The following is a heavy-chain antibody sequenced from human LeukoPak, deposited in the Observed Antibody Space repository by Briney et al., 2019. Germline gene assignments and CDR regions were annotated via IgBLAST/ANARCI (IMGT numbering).Heavy chain of an antibody. CDR2: IRNKADTYTT. D-gene: IGHD3-3*01. CDR3: AREVWSGYYTLYYFDY. J-gene: IGHJ4*02. Sequence: PGGSLRLSCAASGFTFSDHYMDWVRQAPGKGLEWVGRIRNKADTYTTEYAASVKGRFTISRDDPKNSLYLQMNSLKTEDTAVYYCAREVWSGYYTLYYFDYWGQGTLVTVSS. V-gene: IGHV3-72*01. CDR1: GFTFSDHY.